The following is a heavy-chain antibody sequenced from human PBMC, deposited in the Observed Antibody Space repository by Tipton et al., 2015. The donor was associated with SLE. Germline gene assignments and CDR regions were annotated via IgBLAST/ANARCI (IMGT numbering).Heavy chain of an antibody. Sequence: LRLSCAVYGGSFSGYYWSWIRQPPGKGLEWIGEINHSGSTNYNPSLKSRVTISVDASKNQFSLNLSSVTAADPAVYYCARGAYFYYDMDVWGQGTTVIVSS. CDR3: ARGAYFYYDMDV. D-gene: IGHD3-16*01. J-gene: IGHJ6*02. V-gene: IGHV4-34*01. CDR1: GGSFSGYY. CDR2: INHSGST.